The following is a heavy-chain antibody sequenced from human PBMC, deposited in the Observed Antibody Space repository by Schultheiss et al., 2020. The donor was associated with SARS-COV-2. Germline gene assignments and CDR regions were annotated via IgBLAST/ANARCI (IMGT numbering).Heavy chain of an antibody. J-gene: IGHJ4*02. CDR3: ARGFDS. CDR2: INHSGST. V-gene: IGHV4-34*01. Sequence: SQTLSLTCAVYGGSFSGYYWSWIRQPPGKGLEWIGEINHSGSTNYNPSLKSRVTISVDTSKNQFSLRLSSVTAADTAVYYCARGFDSWGQGTLVTVSS. CDR1: GGSFSGYY.